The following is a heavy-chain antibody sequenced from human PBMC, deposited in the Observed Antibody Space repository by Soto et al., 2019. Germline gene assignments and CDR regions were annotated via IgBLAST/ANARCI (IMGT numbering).Heavy chain of an antibody. CDR2: ISFDGSNK. CDR1: VFTFSSYG. Sequence: PGGSLRLSCAASVFTFSSYGMHWVRQSPGKGLEWVAVISFDGSNKYYADSVKGRFTISRDNSKNTLYLQMDSLRAEDTAVYYCAKNVVPISPDLYFDYWGQGNLVTVSS. J-gene: IGHJ4*02. V-gene: IGHV3-30*18. D-gene: IGHD3-16*01. CDR3: AKNVVPISPDLYFDY.